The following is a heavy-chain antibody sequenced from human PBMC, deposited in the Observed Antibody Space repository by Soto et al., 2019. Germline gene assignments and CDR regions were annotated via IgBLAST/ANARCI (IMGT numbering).Heavy chain of an antibody. J-gene: IGHJ4*02. V-gene: IGHV3-21*01. CDR3: ARDLYSSSARYFDY. CDR1: GFTFSSYS. CDR2: ISSSSSYI. D-gene: IGHD6-6*01. Sequence: EVQLVESGGGLVKPGGSLRLSCAASGFTFSSYSMNWVRQAPGKGLEWVSAISSSSSYIYYADSVKGRFTISRDNAKNSLYLQMNSLRAEDTAVYYCARDLYSSSARYFDYWGQGTLVTVSS.